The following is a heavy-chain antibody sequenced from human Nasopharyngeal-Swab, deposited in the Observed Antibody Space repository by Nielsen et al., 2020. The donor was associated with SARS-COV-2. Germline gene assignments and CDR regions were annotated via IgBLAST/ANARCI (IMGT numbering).Heavy chain of an antibody. Sequence: SETLSFTCAVSGGSISSSNWWSWVRQPPGKGLEWIGEIYHSGSTNYNPSLKSRVTISVDKSKNQFSLKLSSVTAADTAVYYCAQTTYSGYFDYWGQGTLVTVSS. D-gene: IGHD2-15*01. CDR2: IYHSGST. CDR1: GGSISSSNW. CDR3: AQTTYSGYFDY. J-gene: IGHJ4*02. V-gene: IGHV4-4*02.